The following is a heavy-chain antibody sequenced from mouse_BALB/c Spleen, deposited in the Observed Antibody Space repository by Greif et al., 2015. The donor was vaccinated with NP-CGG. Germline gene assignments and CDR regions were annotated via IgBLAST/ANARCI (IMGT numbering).Heavy chain of an antibody. CDR2: INSNGGST. V-gene: IGHV5-6-3*01. Sequence: EVQGVESGGGLVQPGGSLKLSCAASGFTFSSYGMSWVRQTPDKRLELVATINSNGGSTYYPDSVKGRFTISRDNAKNTLYLQMSSLKSEDTAMYYCASAMDYWGQGTSVTVSS. CDR3: ASAMDY. CDR1: GFTFSSYG. J-gene: IGHJ4*01.